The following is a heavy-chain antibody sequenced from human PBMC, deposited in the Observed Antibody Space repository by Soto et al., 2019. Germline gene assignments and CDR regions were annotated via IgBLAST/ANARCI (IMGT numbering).Heavy chain of an antibody. CDR1: GGSISSYY. V-gene: IGHV4-59*01. CDR3: ARGAPFGELYYYYYYMDV. Sequence: SETLSLTCTVSGGSISSYYWSWIRQPPGKGLEWIGYIYYSGSTNYNPSLKSRVTISVDTSKNQFSLKLSPVTAADTAVYYCARGAPFGELYYYYYYMDVWGKGTTVTVSS. D-gene: IGHD3-10*01. CDR2: IYYSGST. J-gene: IGHJ6*03.